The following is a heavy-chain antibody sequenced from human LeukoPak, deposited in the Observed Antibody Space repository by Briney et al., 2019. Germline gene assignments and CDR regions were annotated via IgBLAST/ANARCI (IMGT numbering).Heavy chain of an antibody. Sequence: ASVKVSCKASGYIFTSYYMHWVRQAPGQGLEWMGVINPSGGSTNYPQKFQGRVTMTRDMSTSTVYMELSSLRSEDTAVYYCARQGYSGHSQGAADYWGQGTLVTVSS. CDR2: INPSGGST. CDR1: GYIFTSYY. J-gene: IGHJ4*02. D-gene: IGHD4-23*01. CDR3: ARQGYSGHSQGAADY. V-gene: IGHV1-46*01.